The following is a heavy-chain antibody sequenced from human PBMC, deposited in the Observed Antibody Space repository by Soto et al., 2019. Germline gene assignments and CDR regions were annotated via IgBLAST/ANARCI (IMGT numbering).Heavy chain of an antibody. CDR2: IIPIFGTA. V-gene: IGHV1-69*13. CDR3: ARGKQLEVYYGMDV. Sequence: ASVKVSCKASGGTFSSYAISWVRQAPGQGLEWMGEIIPIFGTANYAQKFQGRVTITADESTSTAYMELSSLRSEDTAVYYCARGKQLEVYYGMDVWGQGTTVTVSS. CDR1: GGTFSSYA. D-gene: IGHD5-18*01. J-gene: IGHJ6*02.